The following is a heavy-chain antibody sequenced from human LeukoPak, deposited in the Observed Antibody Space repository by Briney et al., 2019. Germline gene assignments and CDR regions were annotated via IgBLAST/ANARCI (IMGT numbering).Heavy chain of an antibody. CDR2: IIPIFGIA. V-gene: IGHV1-69*04. CDR1: GGTFSSYA. D-gene: IGHD2-15*01. CDR3: ARENQGGSSYYYYGMDV. J-gene: IGHJ6*02. Sequence: SVKVSCKASGGTFSSYAISWVRQAPGQGLEWMGRIIPIFGIANYAQKFQGRVTITADKSTSTAYMELSSLRSEDTAVYYCARENQGGSSYYYYGMDVWGQGTTVTVSS.